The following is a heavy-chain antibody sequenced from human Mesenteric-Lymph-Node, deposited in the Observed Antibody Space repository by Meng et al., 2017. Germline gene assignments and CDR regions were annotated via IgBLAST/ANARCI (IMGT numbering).Heavy chain of an antibody. CDR2: IYYSGRT. V-gene: IGHV4-39*07. D-gene: IGHD2/OR15-2a*01. CDR3: ARGFLSFVRVFDY. J-gene: IGHJ4*02. Sequence: LQESGPGLLKPSETLSLTCTVSGGPINSSSYYWGWIRQPPGKGLEWIGSIYYSGRTYYNPSLKSRVTISVDTSKNQFSLKLSSVTAADTAVYYCARGFLSFVRVFDYWGQGTLVTVSS. CDR1: GGPINSSSYY.